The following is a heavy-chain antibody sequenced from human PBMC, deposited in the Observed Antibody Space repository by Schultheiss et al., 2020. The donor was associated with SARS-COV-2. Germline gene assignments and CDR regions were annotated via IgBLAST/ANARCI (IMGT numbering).Heavy chain of an antibody. D-gene: IGHD3-9*01. J-gene: IGHJ6*02. CDR1: GFTFSSYD. CDR2: IGTTGDT. CDR3: ARDTDILTGYYIKGLYYYYYGMDV. V-gene: IGHV3-13*01. Sequence: GGSLRLSCTASGFTFSSYDIHWVRQAAGKGLEWVSAIGTTGDTFYPGSVKGRFTISRDNAKNSLYLQMNSLRAEDTAVYYCARDTDILTGYYIKGLYYYYYGMDVWGQGTTVTVSS.